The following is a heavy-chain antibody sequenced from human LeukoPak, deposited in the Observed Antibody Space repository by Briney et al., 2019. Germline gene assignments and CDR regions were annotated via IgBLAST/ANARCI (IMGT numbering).Heavy chain of an antibody. CDR1: GFTFSSYE. V-gene: IGHV3-48*03. Sequence: PGGSLRVSCAASGFTFSSYEMNWVRQAPGKGLEWVSYISSSGSTIYYADSVKGRFTISRDNAKNSLYLQLNSLRAEDTAVYYCAKGLHGYDFDYWGQGALVTVSS. CDR2: ISSSGSTI. CDR3: AKGLHGYDFDY. J-gene: IGHJ4*02. D-gene: IGHD5-12*01.